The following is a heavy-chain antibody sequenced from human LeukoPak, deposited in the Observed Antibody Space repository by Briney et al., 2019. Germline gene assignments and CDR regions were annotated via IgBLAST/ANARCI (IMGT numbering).Heavy chain of an antibody. CDR1: GFTFSSYA. D-gene: IGHD6-13*01. J-gene: IGHJ4*02. Sequence: PGGSLRLSCAASGFTFSSYAMSWVRQAPGKGLEWVSAISGSGGSTYYADSVKGRFTISRDNSKNTLYLQMNSLRAEDTAVYYCAKDRLMGYSSSWFLSFFDYWGQGTLVTVSS. CDR2: ISGSGGST. CDR3: AKDRLMGYSSSWFLSFFDY. V-gene: IGHV3-23*01.